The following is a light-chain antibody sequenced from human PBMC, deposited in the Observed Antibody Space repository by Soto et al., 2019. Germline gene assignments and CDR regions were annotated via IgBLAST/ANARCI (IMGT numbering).Light chain of an antibody. Sequence: IVFTQSPGTLSLAPVERATLSCRASQSVSNNYLAWYQQKPGQAPRLLIYGASTRATGIPDRFSGSGSGTEFTLNISSLQSEDFAVYYCQHYNNWLGAFGGGTKV. CDR2: GAS. CDR3: QHYNNWLGA. J-gene: IGKJ4*01. CDR1: QSVSNN. V-gene: IGKV3-15*01.